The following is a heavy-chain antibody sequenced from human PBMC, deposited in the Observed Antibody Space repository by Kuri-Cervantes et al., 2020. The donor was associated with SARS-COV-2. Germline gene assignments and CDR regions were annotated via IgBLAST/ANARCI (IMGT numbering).Heavy chain of an antibody. Sequence: SETLSLTCTVSGGSISSGGYYWSWIRQPPGKGLEWIGYIYYSGSTNYNPSLKSRVTISVDTSKNQFSLKLSSVTAADTAVYYCAREETDIVVVPAAMNWFDPWGQGTLVTVSS. CDR3: AREETDIVVVPAAMNWFDP. D-gene: IGHD2-2*01. V-gene: IGHV4-61*08. J-gene: IGHJ5*02. CDR1: GGSISSGGYY. CDR2: IYYSGST.